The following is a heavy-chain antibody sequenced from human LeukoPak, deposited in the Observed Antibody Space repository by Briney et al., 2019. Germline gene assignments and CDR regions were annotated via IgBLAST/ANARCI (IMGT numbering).Heavy chain of an antibody. J-gene: IGHJ2*01. CDR1: GFPFDDYA. D-gene: IGHD2-21*02. V-gene: IGHV3-9*01. CDR2: ISYNGGTI. CDR3: AKDYCGGYRYSSWYFDR. Sequence: SLSLSCAPCGFPFDDYAMHWVPQAPGKGLVWVSGISYNGGTIAYADCEKGRFIISRDNAKNSLYLQINSLRAEDTALYYCAKDYCGGYRYSSWYFDRWGRGSLVSVCS.